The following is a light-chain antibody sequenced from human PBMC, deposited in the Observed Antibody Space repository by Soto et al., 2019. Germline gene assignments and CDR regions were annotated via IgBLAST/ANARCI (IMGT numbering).Light chain of an antibody. CDR1: QTVSSSF. Sequence: EMVLTQSPDTLSLSPGERATLSCRASQTVSSSFLAWYQQRPGRAPRLLIYGASSRATGIPDRFSGSGSGTDLTLTISRLEPEDLAVYYCLQYGNSPETFGQGTKVDIK. J-gene: IGKJ1*01. CDR3: LQYGNSPET. CDR2: GAS. V-gene: IGKV3-20*01.